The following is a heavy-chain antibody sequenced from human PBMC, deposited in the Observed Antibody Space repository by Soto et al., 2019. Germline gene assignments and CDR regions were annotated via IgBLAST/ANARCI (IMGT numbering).Heavy chain of an antibody. CDR2: ISDDRSNK. CDR3: ARDHPGVADKSVDV. CDR1: GFTFSDYA. V-gene: IGHV3-30*09. D-gene: IGHD6-19*01. J-gene: IGHJ6*02. Sequence: GGSLRLSCAASGFTFSDYAMHWVRQAPGKGLEWVEVISDDRSNKYDVEAVPGEFAISSDNSEQSLSIELTSPRVENKARSYRARDHPGVADKSVDVWGQGTPVIVS.